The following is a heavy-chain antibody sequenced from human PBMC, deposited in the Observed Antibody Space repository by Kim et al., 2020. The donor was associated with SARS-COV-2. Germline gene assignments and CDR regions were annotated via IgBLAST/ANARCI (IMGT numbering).Heavy chain of an antibody. J-gene: IGHJ4*02. CDR1: GYSISSSNW. CDR2: IYYSGST. D-gene: IGHD3-10*01. Sequence: SETLSLTCAVSGYSISSSNWWGWIRQPPGKGLEWIGYIYYSGSTYYNPSLKSRVTMSVDTSKNQFSLKLSSVTAVDTAVYYCLGEVRGVITLWGQGTLVTVSS. CDR3: LGEVRGVITL. V-gene: IGHV4-28*01.